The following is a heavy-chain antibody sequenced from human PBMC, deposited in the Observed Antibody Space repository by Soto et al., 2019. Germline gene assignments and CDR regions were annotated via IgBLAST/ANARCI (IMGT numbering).Heavy chain of an antibody. V-gene: IGHV4-34*01. J-gene: IGHJ5*02. CDR2: INYTGSI. CDR1: GGSFSGYF. Sequence: QLHQWGAGLLKPSETLSLTCAVYGGSFSGYFWTWIRQPPGKGLEWIGEINYTGSINYNPSLKSRITMSLETSNNQFSLKLSSVTAADTAVYYCARGRAAGGRVPDLWGQGTLVTVSS. D-gene: IGHD1-26*01. CDR3: ARGRAAGGRVPDL.